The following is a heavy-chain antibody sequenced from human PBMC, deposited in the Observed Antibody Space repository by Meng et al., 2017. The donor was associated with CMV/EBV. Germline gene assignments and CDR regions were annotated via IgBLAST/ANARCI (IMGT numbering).Heavy chain of an antibody. V-gene: IGHV1-46*01. CDR2: INPSGGST. CDR3: ARESGGYCSSTSCPIDY. Sequence: ASVKVSCKASGYTFTSYYMHWVRQAPGQGLEWMGIINPSGGSTSYAQKFQGRVTMTRDTSTSTVYMELSSLRSEDTAVYYCARESGGYCSSTSCPIDYWGQGTLVTVSS. D-gene: IGHD2-2*01. CDR1: GYTFTSYY. J-gene: IGHJ4*02.